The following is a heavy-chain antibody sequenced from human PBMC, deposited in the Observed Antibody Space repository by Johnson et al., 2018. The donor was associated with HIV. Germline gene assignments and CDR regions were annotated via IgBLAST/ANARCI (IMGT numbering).Heavy chain of an antibody. CDR2: SGSGGST. V-gene: IGHV3-53*01. CDR1: GFTVSSNY. D-gene: IGHD6-19*01. CDR3: ARHKAVADAFDI. Sequence: VQLVESGGGLIQRGGSLRLSCAASGFTVSSNYMSWVRQAPGQGLEWVSAISGSGGSTYYADSVKGRFTISSDNSKSTLYLQMNSLRAEDTAVYYCARHKAVADAFDIWGQGTVVTVS. J-gene: IGHJ3*02.